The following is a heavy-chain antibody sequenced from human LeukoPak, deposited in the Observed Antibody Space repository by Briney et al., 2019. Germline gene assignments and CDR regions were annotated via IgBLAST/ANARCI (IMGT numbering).Heavy chain of an antibody. Sequence: GGSLRLSCAASGFTFSSHAMSWVRQAPGKGLEWVSAISGSGGSTYYADSVKGRFTISRDNSKHTLYLQMNSLRAEDTAVYYCAKVGSGGIDYWGQGTLVTVSS. CDR3: AKVGSGGIDY. D-gene: IGHD2-15*01. V-gene: IGHV3-23*01. CDR1: GFTFSSHA. J-gene: IGHJ4*02. CDR2: ISGSGGST.